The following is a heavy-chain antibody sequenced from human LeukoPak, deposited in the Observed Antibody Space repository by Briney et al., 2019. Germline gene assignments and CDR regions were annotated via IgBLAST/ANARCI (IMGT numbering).Heavy chain of an antibody. J-gene: IGHJ4*02. D-gene: IGHD6-19*01. Sequence: ASVKASCKASGYTFTGYYMHWVRQAPGQGLEWMGWINPNSGGTNYAQKFQGRVTMTRDTSISTAYMELSRLTSDDTAVYYCARGREVAGTVGYWGQGTLVTVSS. CDR2: INPNSGGT. V-gene: IGHV1-2*02. CDR1: GYTFTGYY. CDR3: ARGREVAGTVGY.